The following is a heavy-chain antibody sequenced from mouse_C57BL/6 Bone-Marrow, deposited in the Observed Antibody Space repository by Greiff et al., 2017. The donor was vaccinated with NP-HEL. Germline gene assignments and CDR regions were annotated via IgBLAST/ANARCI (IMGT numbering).Heavy chain of an antibody. CDR3: TPCTTVVATDY. J-gene: IGHJ2*01. V-gene: IGHV14-4*01. CDR2: IDPENGDT. D-gene: IGHD1-1*01. CDR1: GFNITDDY. Sequence: VQLQQSGAELVRPGASVKLSCTASGFNITDDYMHWVKQRPEQGLEWIGWIDPENGDTEYASKFQGKATITADTSSNTAYLQLSSLTSEDTAVYYCTPCTTVVATDYWGKGTTLTVSS.